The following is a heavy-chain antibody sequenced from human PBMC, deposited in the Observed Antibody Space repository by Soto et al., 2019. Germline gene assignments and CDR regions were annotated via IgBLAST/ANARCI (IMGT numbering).Heavy chain of an antibody. Sequence: GGSLRLSCAASGFTFSSYGMHWVRQAPGKGLEWVAVIWYDGSNKYYADSVEGRFTISRDNSKNTLYLQMNSLRAEDTAVYYCARATGYSSGWTYYYYGMDVWGQGTTVTVSS. V-gene: IGHV3-33*01. D-gene: IGHD6-19*01. J-gene: IGHJ6*02. CDR3: ARATGYSSGWTYYYYGMDV. CDR1: GFTFSSYG. CDR2: IWYDGSNK.